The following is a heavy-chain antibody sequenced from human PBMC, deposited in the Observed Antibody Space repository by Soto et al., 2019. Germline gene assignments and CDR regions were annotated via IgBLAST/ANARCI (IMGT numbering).Heavy chain of an antibody. D-gene: IGHD3-16*01. Sequence: GGSLRLSCAASGLTFSHYAMGWVRQAPGKGLEWLLIISGSGGSTYYSDSVRGRFTISRDNSKNMVYLQMNSLRAEDTAVYYCAKVTAQSVYYFDYWGQGTLVTVSS. CDR2: ISGSGGST. CDR1: GLTFSHYA. CDR3: AKVTAQSVYYFDY. J-gene: IGHJ4*02. V-gene: IGHV3-23*01.